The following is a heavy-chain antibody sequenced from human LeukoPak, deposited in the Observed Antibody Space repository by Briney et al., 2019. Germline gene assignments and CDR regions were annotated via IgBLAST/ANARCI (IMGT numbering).Heavy chain of an antibody. CDR1: GFTFSDHF. D-gene: IGHD6-19*01. CDR3: VRVGSVSGSDYLDY. J-gene: IGHJ4*02. CDR2: SRNKAKSYTT. Sequence: PGGSLRLSCAVSGFTFSDHFLDWVRQAPGKGLEWVGRSRNKAKSYTTEYAASVKGRFTISRDDSKNSLYLQMNSLETEDTAVYYRVRVGSVSGSDYLDYWGQGTLVTVSS. V-gene: IGHV3-72*01.